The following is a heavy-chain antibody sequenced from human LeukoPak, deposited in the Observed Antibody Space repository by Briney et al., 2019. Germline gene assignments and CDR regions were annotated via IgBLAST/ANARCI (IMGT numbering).Heavy chain of an antibody. CDR3: ARDVIRGRKYGY. D-gene: IGHD3-10*01. V-gene: IGHV4-31*03. CDR2: IYYSGST. CDR1: GGSISSGGYY. Sequence: SETLSLTCTVSGGSISSGGYYWSWIRQHPGKGLEWIGYIYYSGSTYYNPSLKSRVTISVDTSKNQFSLKLSSVTAADTAVYYCARDVIRGRKYGYWGQGTLVTVSS. J-gene: IGHJ4*02.